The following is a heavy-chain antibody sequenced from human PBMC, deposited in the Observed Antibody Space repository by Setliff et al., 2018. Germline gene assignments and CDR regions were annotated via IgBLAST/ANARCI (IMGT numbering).Heavy chain of an antibody. D-gene: IGHD3-22*01. CDR1: GYTFTNFG. CDR3: ARDADYYDSAENPIVDY. V-gene: IGHV1-18*01. Sequence: GASVKVSCKASGYTFTNFGISWVRQAPGQGLEWMGYINTNNGATYYAHKVQGRLTMTTDTSTSTAYMELRSLRSDDTAVYYCARDADYYDSAENPIVDYWGQGTLVTVSS. J-gene: IGHJ4*02. CDR2: INTNNGAT.